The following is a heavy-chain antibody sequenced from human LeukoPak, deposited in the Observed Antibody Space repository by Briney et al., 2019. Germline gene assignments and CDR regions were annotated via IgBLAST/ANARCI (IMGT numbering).Heavy chain of an antibody. J-gene: IGHJ4*02. CDR1: GGSISSYY. CDR2: IYTSGST. CDR3: ARTLGSGWTRYFDY. D-gene: IGHD6-19*01. V-gene: IGHV4-4*07. Sequence: PSGTLSLTCTVSGGSISSYYWSWIRQPAGKGLEWIGRIYTSGSTNYNPSLKSRVTMSVDTSKNQFSLKLSSVTAADTAVYYCARTLGSGWTRYFDYWGQGTLVTVSS.